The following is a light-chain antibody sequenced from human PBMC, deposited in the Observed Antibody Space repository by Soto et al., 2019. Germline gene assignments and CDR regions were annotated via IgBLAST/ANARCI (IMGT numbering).Light chain of an antibody. V-gene: IGLV2-14*01. J-gene: IGLJ3*02. CDR1: SSDAGGYNY. CDR2: EVS. CDR3: SSYTSSNTV. Sequence: QSVLTQPASVSGSPGQSITISCTGTSSDAGGYNYVSWYQQNPGKAPKLIIYEVSRRPSGVSSRFSGSKSGNTASLTISGLQAEDEADYYCSSYTSSNTVFGGGTKVTVL.